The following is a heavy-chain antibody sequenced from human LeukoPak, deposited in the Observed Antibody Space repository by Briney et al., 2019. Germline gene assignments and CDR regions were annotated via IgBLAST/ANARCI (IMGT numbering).Heavy chain of an antibody. CDR2: TSYSGST. D-gene: IGHD2-2*01. Sequence: SETLSLTCTVSGGSISSYYWSWIRQPPGKGLEWIGYTSYSGSTNYNPSLKSRVTISIDTSKNQFSLKLSSVTAADTAVYYCARVSCSSTSCYSNYPLDYWGQGTLVTVSS. CDR3: ARVSCSSTSCYSNYPLDY. J-gene: IGHJ4*02. V-gene: IGHV4-59*01. CDR1: GGSISSYY.